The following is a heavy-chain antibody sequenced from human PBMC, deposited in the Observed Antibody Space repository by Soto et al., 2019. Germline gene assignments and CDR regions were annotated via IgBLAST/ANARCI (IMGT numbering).Heavy chain of an antibody. CDR1: GGSISSYY. Sequence: SETLSLTCTVSGGSISSYYWSWIRQPPGKGLEWIGYIYYSGSTNYNPSLKSRVTISVDTSKNQFSLKLSSVTAADAAVYYCAREDILTGHNWFDPWGQGTLVTVS. CDR2: IYYSGST. D-gene: IGHD3-9*01. V-gene: IGHV4-59*01. CDR3: AREDILTGHNWFDP. J-gene: IGHJ5*02.